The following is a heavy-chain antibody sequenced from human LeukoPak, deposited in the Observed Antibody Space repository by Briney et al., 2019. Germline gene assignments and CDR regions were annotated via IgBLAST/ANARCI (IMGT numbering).Heavy chain of an antibody. V-gene: IGHV3-53*05. D-gene: IGHD3-22*01. CDR1: GFTVSSNY. Sequence: GGSLRLSCAASGFTVSSNYMSWVRQAPGKGLEWVSVIYSGSSTYYADSVKGRFTISRDNSKNALSLQMNTLRAEDTAVYYCAGGSSGVTFDYWGQGTQVTVSS. CDR3: AGGSSGVTFDY. CDR2: IYSGSST. J-gene: IGHJ4*02.